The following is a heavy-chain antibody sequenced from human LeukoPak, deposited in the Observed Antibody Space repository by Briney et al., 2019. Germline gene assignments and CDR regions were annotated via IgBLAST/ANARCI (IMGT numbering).Heavy chain of an antibody. CDR1: GGSISSYY. D-gene: IGHD3-10*01. CDR3: ARDRGNYMDV. V-gene: IGHV4-59*01. CDR2: IYYSGST. Sequence: SETLSLTCTVSGGSISSYYWSWIRQPPGKGLEWIGYIYYSGSTNYNPSLKSRVTISVDTSKNQFSLKLSSVTAADTAVYYCARDRGNYMDVWGKGTTVTVSS. J-gene: IGHJ6*03.